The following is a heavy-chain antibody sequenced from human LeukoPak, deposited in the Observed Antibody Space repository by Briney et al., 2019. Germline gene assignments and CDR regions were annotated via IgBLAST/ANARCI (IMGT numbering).Heavy chain of an antibody. D-gene: IGHD5-24*01. V-gene: IGHV1-69*13. CDR1: GGTFSSYA. CDR2: IIPIFGTA. Sequence: VKVSCKASGGTFSSYAISWVRQAPGQGLEWMGGIIPIFGTANYAQKFQGRVTITADESTSTAYMELSSLRSEDTAVYYCAREEMATTYYYYGMDVWGQGTTVTVSS. CDR3: AREEMATTYYYYGMDV. J-gene: IGHJ6*02.